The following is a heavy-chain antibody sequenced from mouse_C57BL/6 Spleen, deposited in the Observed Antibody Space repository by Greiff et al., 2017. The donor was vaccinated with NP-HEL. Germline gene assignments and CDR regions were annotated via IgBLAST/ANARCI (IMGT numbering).Heavy chain of an antibody. D-gene: IGHD1-1*01. CDR2: IFPGSGST. V-gene: IGHV1-55*01. J-gene: IGHJ1*03. CDR1: GYTFTSYW. CDR3: ARRKIITTVVAHWYFDV. Sequence: QVQLQQPGAELVKPGASVKMSCKASGYTFTSYWITWVKQRPGQGLEWIGDIFPGSGSTNYNEKFKSKATLTVDTSSSPAYMQLSSLASEDSAVYYCARRKIITTVVAHWYFDVWGTGTTVTVSS.